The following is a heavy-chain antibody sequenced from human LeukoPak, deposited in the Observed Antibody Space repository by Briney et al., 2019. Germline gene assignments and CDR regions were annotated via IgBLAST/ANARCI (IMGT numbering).Heavy chain of an antibody. J-gene: IGHJ4*02. V-gene: IGHV3-74*01. D-gene: IGHD1-26*01. CDR2: INSDGFST. CDR1: GFTFSSFW. CDR3: ARGTSGGYFDY. Sequence: PGGSLRLSCAASGFTFSSFWIHWVRQVPWKGLVWVSRINSDGFSTSYADSVKGRFTISRDNAKNTLYLQMNSLRAEDTAVYYCARGTSGGYFDYWGQGTLVTVSS.